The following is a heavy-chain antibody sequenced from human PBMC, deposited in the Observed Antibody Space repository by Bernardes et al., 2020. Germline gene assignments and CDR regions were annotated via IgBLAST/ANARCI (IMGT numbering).Heavy chain of an antibody. CDR3: ARLDLWFRELSYFDY. D-gene: IGHD3-10*01. Sequence: GGSLRLSCAASGFTFSSYAMHWVRQAPGKGLEWVAVISYDGSNKYYADSVKGRFTISRDNSKNTLYLQMNSLRAEDTAVYYCARLDLWFRELSYFDYWGQGTLVTVSS. CDR1: GFTFSSYA. V-gene: IGHV3-30-3*01. J-gene: IGHJ4*02. CDR2: ISYDGSNK.